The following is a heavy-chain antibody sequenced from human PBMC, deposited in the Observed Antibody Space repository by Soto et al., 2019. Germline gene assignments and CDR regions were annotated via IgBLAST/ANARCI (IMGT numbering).Heavy chain of an antibody. J-gene: IGHJ4*02. V-gene: IGHV3-53*01. D-gene: IGHD3-22*01. CDR2: IYSGGST. CDR1: GFTVSSNY. CDR3: ARGPSGDYDSSGYEFDY. Sequence: GGSLRLSCAASGFTVSSNYMSWVRQAPGKGLEWVSVIYSGGSTYYADSVKGRFTISSDNSKNTLYLQMNSLRAEDTAVYYCARGPSGDYDSSGYEFDYWGQGTLVTVSS.